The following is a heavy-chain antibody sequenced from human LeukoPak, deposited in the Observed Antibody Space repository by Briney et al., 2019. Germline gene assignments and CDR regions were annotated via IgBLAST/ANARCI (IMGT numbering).Heavy chain of an antibody. V-gene: IGHV1-2*02. Sequence: ASVKVSCKASGYNFTGYYMHWVRQATGQGLEWMGWINANTGGTKYAEKFQGRVTMTRDRSINTAYMELSRLTSDDTAVYYCARMALDGGDSIGFDSWGQGTLVTVSS. J-gene: IGHJ5*01. CDR3: ARMALDGGDSIGFDS. D-gene: IGHD2-21*02. CDR1: GYNFTGYY. CDR2: INANTGGT.